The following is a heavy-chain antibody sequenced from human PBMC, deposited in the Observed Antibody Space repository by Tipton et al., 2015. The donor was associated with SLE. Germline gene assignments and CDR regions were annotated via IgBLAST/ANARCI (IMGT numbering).Heavy chain of an antibody. Sequence: LRLSCTVSGDSFRSGGFHWSWLRQPPGKGLEWIGEINDAEGTKFNPSLESRVTMSIDKSKNRFSLRMSSVTAADTAVYYCARGFRPYYFDPWGQGTLVTVSS. D-gene: IGHD2-21*01. CDR3: ARGFRPYYFDP. J-gene: IGHJ4*02. CDR1: GDSFRSGGFH. CDR2: INDAEGT. V-gene: IGHV4-34*01.